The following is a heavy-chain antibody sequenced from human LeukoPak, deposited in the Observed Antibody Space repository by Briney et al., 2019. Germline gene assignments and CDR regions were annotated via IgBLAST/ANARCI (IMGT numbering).Heavy chain of an antibody. D-gene: IGHD2-8*01. J-gene: IGHJ6*02. Sequence: GGSLRLSCAASGFTLSSYPMNWVRQAPGKGLEWVSAISGSGPSGGSTYYADSVKGRFTISRDNSKNTLYLQMNSLRAEDTAVYFCAKSMAQYYYYYYGMDVWGQGTTVTVSS. CDR2: ISGSGPSGGST. CDR1: GFTLSSYP. CDR3: AKSMAQYYYYYYGMDV. V-gene: IGHV3-23*01.